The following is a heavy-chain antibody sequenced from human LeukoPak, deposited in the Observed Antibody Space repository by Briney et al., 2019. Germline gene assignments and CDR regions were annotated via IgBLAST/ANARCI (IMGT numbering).Heavy chain of an antibody. CDR2: INPKSGGT. V-gene: IGHV1-2*02. J-gene: IGHJ4*02. Sequence: ASVTVSCKGCGDSFTDYYMHWVRQAPGQGREGMGWINPKSGGTNYAQTFQGRVTMTRDTSIRTAYMELSRLRGDDPAVYYCARIAIGGGEWHFASWGQGTLVTVSS. CDR3: ARIAIGGGEWHFAS. D-gene: IGHD3-16*01. CDR1: GDSFTDYY.